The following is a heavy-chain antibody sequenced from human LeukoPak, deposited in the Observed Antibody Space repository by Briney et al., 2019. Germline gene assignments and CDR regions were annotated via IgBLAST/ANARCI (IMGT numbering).Heavy chain of an antibody. J-gene: IGHJ4*02. CDR2: IYSGGIT. Sequence: PGGSLRLSCAASGFTVNTNYMSGVRQAPGKGLEWVSVIYSGGITYYADSVKGRFTISRHDSKNTVYLQMNSLRAEDTALYYCARVAPGYTYAYGAPYYFDNWGQGTLVTVSS. CDR1: GFTVNTNY. V-gene: IGHV3-53*04. CDR3: ARVAPGYTYAYGAPYYFDN. D-gene: IGHD5-18*01.